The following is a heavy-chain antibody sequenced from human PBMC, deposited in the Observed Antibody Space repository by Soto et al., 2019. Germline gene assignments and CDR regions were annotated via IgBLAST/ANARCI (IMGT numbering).Heavy chain of an antibody. CDR3: ASVLRFLESLDY. CDR1: GGSISSSSYY. Sequence: SETLSLTCTVSGGSISSSSYYWGWIRQPPGKGLEWIGSIYYSGSTYYNPSLKSRVTISVDTSKNQFSLKLSSVTAADTAVYYCASVLRFLESLDYWGQGTLVTVSS. D-gene: IGHD3-3*01. V-gene: IGHV4-39*01. CDR2: IYYSGST. J-gene: IGHJ4*02.